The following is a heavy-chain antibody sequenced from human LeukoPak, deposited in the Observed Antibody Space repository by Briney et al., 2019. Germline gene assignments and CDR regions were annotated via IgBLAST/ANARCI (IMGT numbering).Heavy chain of an antibody. CDR3: ASPSYSSGWYVNHYYYGMNV. Sequence: GGSLRLSCAASGFTFSSYSMNWVRQAPGKGLEWVSSISSSSSYIYYADSVKGRFTISRDNAKNSLYLQMNSLRAEDTAVYYCASPSYSSGWYVNHYYYGMNVWGQGTTVTVSS. V-gene: IGHV3-21*01. D-gene: IGHD6-19*01. J-gene: IGHJ6*02. CDR2: ISSSSSYI. CDR1: GFTFSSYS.